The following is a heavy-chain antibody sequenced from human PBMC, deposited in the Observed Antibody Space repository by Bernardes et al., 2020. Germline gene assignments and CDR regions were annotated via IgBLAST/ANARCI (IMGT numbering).Heavy chain of an antibody. CDR2: INSDGSST. CDR1: GFTFSSYW. Sequence: GGSLRLSCAASGFTFSSYWMHWVRQAPGKGLVWVSRINSDGSSTSYADSVKGRFTISRDNAKNTLYLQMNSLRAEDTAVYYCARDTIFGVVIIYYYGMDVWGQGTTVTVSS. D-gene: IGHD3-3*01. J-gene: IGHJ6*02. V-gene: IGHV3-74*01. CDR3: ARDTIFGVVIIYYYGMDV.